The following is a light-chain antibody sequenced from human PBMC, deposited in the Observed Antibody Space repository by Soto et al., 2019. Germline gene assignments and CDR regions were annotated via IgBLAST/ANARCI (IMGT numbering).Light chain of an antibody. J-gene: IGKJ5*01. V-gene: IGKV3-20*01. CDR3: HQYVTSPIT. CDR2: GSA. Sequence: EIVLTQSPGTLSLSPGDRATLSCRASQTVTSDYLAWYQQRRGQAPRLLIYGSASRAAGIPDRFSGSGSGTDFTLTISSLEPEDFAVYYCHQYVTSPITSGQGTRLEIK. CDR1: QTVTSDY.